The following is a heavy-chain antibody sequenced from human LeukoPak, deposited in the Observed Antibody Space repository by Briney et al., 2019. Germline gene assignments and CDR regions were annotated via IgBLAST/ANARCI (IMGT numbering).Heavy chain of an antibody. Sequence: PSETLSLTCTVSGASISSSSYHWGWIRQPPGKGLEWIGSFYYSGPTYYNPSLKSRVTISVDTSKNQFSLRLSSVTAADTAVYYCARDPYYDFWSGYYLMDDWGKGTTVIVSS. CDR1: GASISSSSYH. CDR2: FYYSGPT. V-gene: IGHV4-39*02. J-gene: IGHJ6*04. D-gene: IGHD3-3*01. CDR3: ARDPYYDFWSGYYLMDD.